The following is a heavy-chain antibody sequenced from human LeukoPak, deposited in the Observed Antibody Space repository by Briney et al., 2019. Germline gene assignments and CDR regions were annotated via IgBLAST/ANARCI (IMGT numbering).Heavy chain of an antibody. CDR1: GGSISSYY. V-gene: IGHV4-59*01. J-gene: IGHJ4*02. CDR3: AETTVTTDY. Sequence: SETLSLTCTVSGGSISSYYWSWIRQPPGKGLEWIGYIYYSGSTNYNPSLKSRVTISVDTSKNQFSLKLSSVTAADTAVYYCAETTVTTDYWGQGTLVTVSS. CDR2: IYYSGST. D-gene: IGHD4-17*01.